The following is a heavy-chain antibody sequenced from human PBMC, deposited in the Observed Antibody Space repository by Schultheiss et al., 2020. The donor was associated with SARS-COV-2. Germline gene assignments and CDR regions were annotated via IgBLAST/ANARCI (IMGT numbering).Heavy chain of an antibody. V-gene: IGHV4-38-2*02. CDR3: ARRVGATSDAFDI. D-gene: IGHD1-26*01. CDR1: GDSISSAYY. CDR2: IYHSGST. J-gene: IGHJ3*02. Sequence: SETLSLTCTVSGDSISSAYYWGWIRQPPGKGLEWVGNIYHSGSTYYNPSLKSRVTISVDTSKNQFSLKLSSVTAADTAVYYCARRVGATSDAFDIWGQGTMVTVSS.